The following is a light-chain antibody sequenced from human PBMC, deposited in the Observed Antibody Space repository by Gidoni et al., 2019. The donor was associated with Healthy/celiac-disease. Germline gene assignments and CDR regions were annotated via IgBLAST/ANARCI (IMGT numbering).Light chain of an antibody. J-gene: IGLJ3*02. V-gene: IGLV2-14*01. CDR3: SSYTSSSTWV. CDR1: SSDVGGDNY. Sequence: QSALTQPASVSGSPGQSIPISCTVTSSDVGGDNYVSWYQQHPGKAHTLMIYEVRNRPSGVSNRFSGSKSGNTASLTISGLQAEDEADYYCSSYTSSSTWVFGGGTKLTVL. CDR2: EVR.